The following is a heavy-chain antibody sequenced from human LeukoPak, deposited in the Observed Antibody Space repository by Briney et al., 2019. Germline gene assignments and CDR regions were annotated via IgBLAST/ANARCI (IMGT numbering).Heavy chain of an antibody. CDR2: IYYSGST. J-gene: IGHJ3*02. CDR1: GGSISSHY. CDR3: ARLTTVAPGIAATGTDYAFDI. V-gene: IGHV4-59*11. D-gene: IGHD6-13*01. Sequence: PSETLSLTCTVSGGSISSHYWSWIRQPPGKGLESLGNIYYSGSTNYNPSLKSRVTISVDTSKNQFSLKLSSVTAADTAVYYCARLTTVAPGIAATGTDYAFDIWGQGTKVTVSS.